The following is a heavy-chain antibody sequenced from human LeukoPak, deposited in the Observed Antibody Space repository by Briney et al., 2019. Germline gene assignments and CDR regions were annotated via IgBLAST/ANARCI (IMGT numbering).Heavy chain of an antibody. D-gene: IGHD2-2*01. Sequence: ASVTVSCKASGYTFTSYDINWVRPATGQGLEWMGWMNPNSGNTGYAQKFQGRVTMTRNTSISTAYMELSSLRSEDTAVYYCARVGSDIVVVPAAKGLYYYMDVWGKGTTVTVSS. V-gene: IGHV1-8*01. CDR2: MNPNSGNT. CDR3: ARVGSDIVVVPAAKGLYYYMDV. J-gene: IGHJ6*03. CDR1: GYTFTSYD.